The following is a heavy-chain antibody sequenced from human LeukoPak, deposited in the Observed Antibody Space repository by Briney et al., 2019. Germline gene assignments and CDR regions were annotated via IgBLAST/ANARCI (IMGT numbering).Heavy chain of an antibody. D-gene: IGHD1-1*01. CDR1: GGTFSSYA. CDR2: INPSGGST. J-gene: IGHJ4*02. CDR3: ARDERGGHFDY. V-gene: IGHV1-46*01. Sequence: ASVKVSCKASGGTFSSYAISWVRQAPGQGLEWMGIINPSGGSTSYAQKFQGRVTMTRDTSTSTVYMELSSLRSEDTAVYYCARDERGGHFDYWGQGTLVTVSS.